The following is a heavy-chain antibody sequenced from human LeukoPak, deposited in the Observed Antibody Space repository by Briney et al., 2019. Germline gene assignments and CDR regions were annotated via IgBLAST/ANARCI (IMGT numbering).Heavy chain of an antibody. CDR3: ARDGDYIMPPFDY. J-gene: IGHJ4*02. D-gene: IGHD4-17*01. CDR1: GFTFTRCW. Sequence: GGSLRLSCAASGFTFTRCWMSWVRQAPGRGLEWVANIKQDGSETHYVDSVKGRFTISRDNARNLVYLQMNSLRDDDTAVYYCARDGDYIMPPFDYWGQGILVTVSS. CDR2: IKQDGSET. V-gene: IGHV3-7*01.